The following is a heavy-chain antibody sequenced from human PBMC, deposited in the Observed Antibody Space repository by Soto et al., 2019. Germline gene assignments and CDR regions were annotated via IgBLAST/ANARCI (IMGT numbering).Heavy chain of an antibody. CDR1: GGTFSSYA. CDR3: ARDLAPLSATRNYYYSMDV. CDR2: IIPIFGTA. J-gene: IGHJ6*02. V-gene: IGHV1-69*13. D-gene: IGHD5-12*01. Sequence: SVKVSCKASGGTFSSYAISWVRQAPGQGLEWVGGIIPIFGTANYAQKFQGRVTITADESTSTAYMELSSLRSEDTAVYYCARDLAPLSATRNYYYSMDVWGQGTTVTVSS.